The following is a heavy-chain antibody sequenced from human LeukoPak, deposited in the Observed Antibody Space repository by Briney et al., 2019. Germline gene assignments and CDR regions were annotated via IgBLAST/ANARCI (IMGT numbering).Heavy chain of an antibody. CDR3: ATDLDYYDSSGYFDY. V-gene: IGHV3-23*01. CDR2: ISGSGGST. Sequence: GGSLRLSCAASGFTFSSYAMSWVRQAPGKGLEWVSAISGSGGSTYYADSVKGRFTISRDNSKNTLYLQMNSLRAEDTAVYYCATDLDYYDSSGYFDYWGQGTLVTVSS. J-gene: IGHJ4*02. D-gene: IGHD3-22*01. CDR1: GFTFSSYA.